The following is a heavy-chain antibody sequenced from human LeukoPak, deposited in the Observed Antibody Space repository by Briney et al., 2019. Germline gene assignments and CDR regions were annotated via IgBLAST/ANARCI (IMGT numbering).Heavy chain of an antibody. D-gene: IGHD1-1*01. CDR1: GFRLDEYG. V-gene: IGHV3-9*01. Sequence: GGPLRLSCAASGFRLDEYGMTWVRQAPGKGLEWVSGISWNSGTIVYADSVKGRFTISRDNAQNSLYLQMNSLRPEDTALYYCAKDALATPDDTPFDYWGQGTLVTVSS. CDR3: AKDALATPDDTPFDY. CDR2: ISWNSGTI. J-gene: IGHJ4*02.